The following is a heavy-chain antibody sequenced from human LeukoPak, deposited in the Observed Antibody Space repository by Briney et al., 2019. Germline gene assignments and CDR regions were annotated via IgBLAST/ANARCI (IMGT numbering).Heavy chain of an antibody. CDR2: ISAYNGNT. CDR3: ARVVIYYDSSGYYYVRPRYFDY. V-gene: IGHV1-18*01. CDR1: GYTFTSYG. D-gene: IGHD3-22*01. Sequence: ASVKVSCKASGYTFTSYGISLVRQAPGQGLEWMGWISAYNGNTNYAQKLQGRVTMTTDTSTSTAYMELRSLRSDDTAVYYCARVVIYYDSSGYYYVRPRYFDYWGRGTLVTVSS. J-gene: IGHJ4*02.